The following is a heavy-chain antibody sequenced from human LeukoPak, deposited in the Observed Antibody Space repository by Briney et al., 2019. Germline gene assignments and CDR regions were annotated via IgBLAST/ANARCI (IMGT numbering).Heavy chain of an antibody. D-gene: IGHD3-22*01. J-gene: IGHJ4*02. CDR3: ARDYYYDSSGYYGY. CDR1: GFTFSDYY. CDR2: ISSSCSTI. V-gene: IGHV3-11*01. Sequence: GWSLRLSCAASGFTFSDYYMSWIRQAPGKGLEWVSYISSSCSTIYYADSVKGRSTISRDNAKNSLYLQKNSLRAEDTAVYYCARDYYYDSSGYYGYWGQGTLVTVSS.